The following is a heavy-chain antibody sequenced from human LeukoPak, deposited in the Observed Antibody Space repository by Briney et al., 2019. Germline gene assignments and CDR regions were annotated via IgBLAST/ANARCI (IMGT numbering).Heavy chain of an antibody. D-gene: IGHD3-22*01. CDR1: GGSFSGYY. CDR3: ARGWALDYYDSSGYPSNRGFFDY. Sequence: SETLSLTCAVYGGSFSGYYWSWIRQPPGKGLEWIGEINHSGSTNYNPSLKSRVTISVDTSKNQFSLKLSSVTAADTAGYYCARGWALDYYDSSGYPSNRGFFDYWGQGTLVTVSS. J-gene: IGHJ4*02. V-gene: IGHV4-34*01. CDR2: INHSGST.